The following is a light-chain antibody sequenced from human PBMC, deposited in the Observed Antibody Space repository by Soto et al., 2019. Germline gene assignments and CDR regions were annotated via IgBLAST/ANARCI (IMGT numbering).Light chain of an antibody. Sequence: ETVLTQSPATLSLSPGEGATLSCRASHSVSSYLARYQQKPGQAPRLLIFDASKRATGIPPRFSGSGSGTDFTLTISSLEPEDFAVYYCQQHSNWPLTFGGGTKVEIK. J-gene: IGKJ4*01. V-gene: IGKV3-11*01. CDR2: DAS. CDR1: HSVSSY. CDR3: QQHSNWPLT.